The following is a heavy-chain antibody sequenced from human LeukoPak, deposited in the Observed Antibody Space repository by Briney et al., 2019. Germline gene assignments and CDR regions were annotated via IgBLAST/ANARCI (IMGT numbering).Heavy chain of an antibody. J-gene: IGHJ4*02. D-gene: IGHD2-21*02. CDR2: ISYDESNK. Sequence: HPGVSLRLSCAASGFTFNSYAMLWLRQAPGKELEGVAVISYDESNKYYTDSVKVRFTISRDNSKNTLYLQMNSLRAEDTAVYYCARDSLAYCGGVCYSFPGDYWGQGTLVTVSS. CDR3: ARDSLAYCGGVCYSFPGDY. V-gene: IGHV3-30-3*01. CDR1: GFTFNSYA.